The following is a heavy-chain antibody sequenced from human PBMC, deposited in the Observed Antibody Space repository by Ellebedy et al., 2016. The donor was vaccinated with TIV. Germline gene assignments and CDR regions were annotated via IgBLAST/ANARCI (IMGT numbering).Heavy chain of an antibody. D-gene: IGHD4-17*01. V-gene: IGHV4-59*01. Sequence: MPGGSLRLSCTVPGGAISSYYWSWIRQPPGKGLEWIGYNHYSGSSNYNPSLKSRVTISVDTSKNQFSLKLSSVTAADTAVYYCARADYGDPGAYYYGLDVWGQGTTVTVSS. J-gene: IGHJ6*02. CDR2: NHYSGSS. CDR1: GGAISSYY. CDR3: ARADYGDPGAYYYGLDV.